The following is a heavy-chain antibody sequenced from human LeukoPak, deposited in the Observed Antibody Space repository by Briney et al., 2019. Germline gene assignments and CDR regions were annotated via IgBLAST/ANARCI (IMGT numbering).Heavy chain of an antibody. CDR1: GFTFSDYY. J-gene: IGHJ5*02. V-gene: IGHV3-11*04. D-gene: IGHD3-22*01. Sequence: GGSLRLSCAASGFTFSDYYMSWIRQAPGKGLEWVSYISSSGSTIYYADSVKGRFTISRDNAKNSLYLQMNSLRAEDTAVYYCASGYYYDSSGPLHGFDPWGQGTLVTVSS. CDR2: ISSSGSTI. CDR3: ASGYYYDSSGPLHGFDP.